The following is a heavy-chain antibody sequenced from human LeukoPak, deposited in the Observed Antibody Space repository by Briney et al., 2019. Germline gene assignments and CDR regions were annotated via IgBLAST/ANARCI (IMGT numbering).Heavy chain of an antibody. Sequence: PSETLSLTCTVSGGSISSYYWSWIRQPPGKGLEWIGYIYYSGSTNYNPSLKSRVTISVDTSKNQFSLKLSSVTAADTAVYYCARHLYGDYAQFDYWGQGTLVTVSS. J-gene: IGHJ4*02. CDR2: IYYSGST. CDR3: ARHLYGDYAQFDY. D-gene: IGHD4-17*01. CDR1: GGSISSYY. V-gene: IGHV4-59*08.